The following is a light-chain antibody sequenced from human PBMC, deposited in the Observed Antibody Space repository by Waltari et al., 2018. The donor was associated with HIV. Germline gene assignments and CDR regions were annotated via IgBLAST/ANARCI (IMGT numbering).Light chain of an antibody. J-gene: IGLJ2*01. Sequence: QSALTQPPSASGSPGQSVTIPCPGTSRDVGGYNYVSWYQQHPGKAPNLMIYEVNKRPSGVPDRLFGSKSGNTASLTVSGLQAEDEADYYCSSYAGSNNRVFGGGTKLTVL. V-gene: IGLV2-8*01. CDR1: SRDVGGYNY. CDR2: EVN. CDR3: SSYAGSNNRV.